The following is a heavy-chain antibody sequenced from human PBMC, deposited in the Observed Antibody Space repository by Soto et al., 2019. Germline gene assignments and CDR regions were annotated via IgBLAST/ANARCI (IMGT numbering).Heavy chain of an antibody. CDR1: GYSFASYW. CDR3: AGGIQLWPTAFND. D-gene: IGHD5-18*01. V-gene: IGHV5-51*01. J-gene: IGHJ4*02. Sequence: PGASLKISCQGSGYSFASYWIGWVRQMPGKGLEWMGIIYPGDSDTKYSPSFQGQVTISADKSISTAYLQWSSLKASDTAIYLGAGGIQLWPTAFNDWGQGTLVTVSS. CDR2: IYPGDSDT.